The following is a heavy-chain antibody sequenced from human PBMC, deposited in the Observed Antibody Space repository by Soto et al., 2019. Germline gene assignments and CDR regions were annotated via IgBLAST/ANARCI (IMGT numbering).Heavy chain of an antibody. D-gene: IGHD6-13*01. V-gene: IGHV3-48*02. CDR2: ISSSSSTI. CDR1: RFTFSSYS. Sequence: GGSLRLSCAASRFTFSSYSMNWVCQAPGKGLEWVSYISSSSSTIYYADSVKGRFTISRDNAKNSLYLQMNSLRDEDTAVYYCARCIAAMNDAFDIWGQGTMVTVSS. CDR3: ARCIAAMNDAFDI. J-gene: IGHJ3*02.